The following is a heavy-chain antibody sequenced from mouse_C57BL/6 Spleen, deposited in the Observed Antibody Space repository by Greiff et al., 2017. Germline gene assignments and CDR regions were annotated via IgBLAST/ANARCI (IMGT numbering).Heavy chain of an antibody. D-gene: IGHD2-5*01. V-gene: IGHV2-6-1*01. J-gene: IGHJ4*01. CDR3: ARQGDSNAYPMDY. CDR2: IWSDGST. CDR1: GFSFTSYG. Sequence: VKLQESGPGLVAPSQSLSITCTVSGFSFTSYGVHWVRQPPGKGLEWLVVIWSDGSTTYNSALKSRLSISKDNSKSQVFLKMNSLQTDDTAMYYCARQGDSNAYPMDYWGQGTSVTVSS.